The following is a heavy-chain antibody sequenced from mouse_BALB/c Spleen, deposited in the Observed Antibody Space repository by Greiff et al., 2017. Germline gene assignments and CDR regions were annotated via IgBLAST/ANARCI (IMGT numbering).Heavy chain of an antibody. CDR1: GYTFTSYY. V-gene: IGHV1S81*02. Sequence: QVQLQQSGAELVKPGASVKLSCKASGYTFTSYYMYWVKQRPGQGLEWIGEINPSNGGTNFNEKFKSKATLTVDKSSSTAYMQLSSLTSEDSAVYYCTRGYDYDPFAYWGQGTLVTVSA. J-gene: IGHJ3*01. D-gene: IGHD2-4*01. CDR3: TRGYDYDPFAY. CDR2: INPSNGGT.